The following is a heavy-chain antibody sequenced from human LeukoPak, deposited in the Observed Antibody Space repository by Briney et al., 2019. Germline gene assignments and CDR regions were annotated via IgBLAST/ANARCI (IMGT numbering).Heavy chain of an antibody. D-gene: IGHD3-16*01. CDR1: GGSISSSNW. Sequence: SETLSLTCAVSGGSISSSNWCSWVRPRSGKELEWIGEIYHSGSTNYNPSLKSRVTISVDKSKNQFSLKLSSVTAADTAVYYCARVPLDDAFDIWGQGTMVTVSS. CDR3: ARVPLDDAFDI. J-gene: IGHJ3*02. CDR2: IYHSGST. V-gene: IGHV4-4*02.